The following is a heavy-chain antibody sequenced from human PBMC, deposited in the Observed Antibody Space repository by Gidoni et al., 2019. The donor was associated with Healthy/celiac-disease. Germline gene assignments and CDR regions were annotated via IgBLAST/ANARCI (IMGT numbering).Heavy chain of an antibody. Sequence: EVQLLESGGGLVQPGGSLRLSCASSGFDFSSDAMSWVRQAPGKGLEWVAAMSGSGGSTYYADSVKGRFTISRDNSKNTLYLQMNSLRAEDTAVYYCAKDLYSSSSGFNYWGQGTLVTVSS. CDR3: AKDLYSSSSGFNY. J-gene: IGHJ4*02. CDR2: MSGSGGST. CDR1: GFDFSSDA. D-gene: IGHD6-6*01. V-gene: IGHV3-23*01.